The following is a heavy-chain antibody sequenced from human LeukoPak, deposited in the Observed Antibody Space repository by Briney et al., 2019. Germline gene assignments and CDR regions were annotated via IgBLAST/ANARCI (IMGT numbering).Heavy chain of an antibody. CDR3: AREPSGSYLDY. Sequence: ASVKVSCKASGYSFTGYYIHWVRQAPGQGLEWMGWINPNSGGTNYAQKFQGRVTMTRDTSISTAYMELSRLRSDDTAVYYCAREPSGSYLDYWGQGTLVTVSS. J-gene: IGHJ4*02. D-gene: IGHD1-26*01. CDR1: GYSFTGYY. CDR2: INPNSGGT. V-gene: IGHV1-2*02.